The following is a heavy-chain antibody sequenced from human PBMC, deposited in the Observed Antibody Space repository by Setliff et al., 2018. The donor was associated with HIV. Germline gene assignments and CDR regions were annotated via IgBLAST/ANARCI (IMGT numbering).Heavy chain of an antibody. Sequence: SETLSLTCAVSGGSISTYYWSWIRQPPGKGLEWIGYIYYSGSTNYNPSLKSRVTISVDTSKNQFSLKLISVTAADTAVYYCARGRGRLLGLFDYWGQGTLVTVSS. V-gene: IGHV4-59*01. CDR1: GGSISTYY. CDR3: ARGRGRLLGLFDY. D-gene: IGHD1-26*01. CDR2: IYYSGST. J-gene: IGHJ4*02.